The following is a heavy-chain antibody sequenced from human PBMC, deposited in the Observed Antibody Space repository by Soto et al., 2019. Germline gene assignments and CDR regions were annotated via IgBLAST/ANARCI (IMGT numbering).Heavy chain of an antibody. CDR1: EFTFSSCA. Sequence: PGGSLRLSCAASEFTFSSCAMSWVRQPPGKGLEWVSSISRSGASKYYTDSVKGRFTISRDNSKNTLYLQMNSRRGEGTAVYYCEELVQKGGGLGVFDYWGQGSPVTAPQ. CDR2: ISRSGASK. V-gene: IGHV3-23*01. J-gene: IGHJ4*02. D-gene: IGHD1-26*01. CDR3: EELVQKGGGLGVFDY.